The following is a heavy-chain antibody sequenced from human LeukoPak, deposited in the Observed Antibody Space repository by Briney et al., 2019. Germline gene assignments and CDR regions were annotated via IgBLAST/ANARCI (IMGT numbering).Heavy chain of an antibody. CDR2: ISGNGVST. V-gene: IGHV3-23*01. CDR1: GFTFSSYA. J-gene: IGHJ3*02. CDR3: AKDQGWASELGSGADDAFDI. Sequence: GGSLRLSSAASGFTFSSYAMSWVRQAPGKGLEWVSTISGNGVSTNYADSVKGRFTISRDNSKNTLYLQMNSLRAEDTAVYYCAKDQGWASELGSGADDAFDIWGQGTMVTVSS. D-gene: IGHD1-26*01.